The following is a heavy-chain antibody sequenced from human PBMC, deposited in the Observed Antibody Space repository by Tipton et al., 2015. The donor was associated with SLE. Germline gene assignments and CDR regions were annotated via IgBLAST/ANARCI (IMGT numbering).Heavy chain of an antibody. CDR1: SGSISSSY. CDR3: ARGNHRWLPFPFDY. CDR2: IYHSGST. J-gene: IGHJ4*02. Sequence: TLSLTCTVPSGSISSSYWSWIRQPPGKGLEWIGYIYHSGSTNYNPSLKSRVTISVDTSKNQFSLKLSSVTAADTAVYYCARGNHRWLPFPFDYWGQGTLVTVSS. V-gene: IGHV4-59*01. D-gene: IGHD6-19*01.